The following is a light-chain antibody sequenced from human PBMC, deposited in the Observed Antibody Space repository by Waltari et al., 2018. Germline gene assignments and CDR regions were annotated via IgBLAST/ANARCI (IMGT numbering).Light chain of an antibody. CDR3: QQYASSVLYT. J-gene: IGKJ2*01. Sequence: IVLTQSPGTLSLSPGDRASLSCKSSQSPGKNSLTWYQHKPGQAPRLLIYGASSRAAGIPDRFSGSGSGTDFTLTISRLEPEDFAVYYCQQYASSVLYTFGQGTKLEIK. V-gene: IGKV3-20*01. CDR2: GAS. CDR1: QSPGKNS.